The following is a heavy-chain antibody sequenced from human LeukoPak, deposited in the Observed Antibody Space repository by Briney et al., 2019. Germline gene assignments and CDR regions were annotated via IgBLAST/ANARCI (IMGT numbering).Heavy chain of an antibody. CDR2: INPSGGST. CDR1: GYTFTSYY. CDR3: ARGTWYYFDY. V-gene: IGHV1-46*01. J-gene: IGHJ4*02. D-gene: IGHD1-14*01. Sequence: ASVTVSCKASGYTFTSYYMYWVRQAPGQGLEWMGRINPSGGSTNYAQKFQGRVTMTRDTSTSTVYMELSSLRSGDTAVYYCARGTWYYFDYWGQGTLVTVSS.